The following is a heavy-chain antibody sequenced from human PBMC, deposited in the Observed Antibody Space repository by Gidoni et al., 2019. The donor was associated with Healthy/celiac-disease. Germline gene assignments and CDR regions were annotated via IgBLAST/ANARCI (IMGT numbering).Heavy chain of an antibody. V-gene: IGHV4-31*03. CDR1: GGPISSGGYY. D-gene: IGHD3-10*01. Sequence: QVQLQESGPGLVKPSQTLSPPCTVSGGPISSGGYYWSWSRQHPGKGLEWIGYIYYSGSTYYNPSLKSRVTISVDTSKNQFSLKLSSVTAADTAVYYCARDRGSPWAFDIWGQGTMVTVSS. CDR2: IYYSGST. CDR3: ARDRGSPWAFDI. J-gene: IGHJ3*02.